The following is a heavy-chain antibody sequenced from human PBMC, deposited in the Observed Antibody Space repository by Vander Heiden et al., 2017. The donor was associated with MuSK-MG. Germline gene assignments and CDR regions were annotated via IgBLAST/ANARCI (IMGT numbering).Heavy chain of an antibody. V-gene: IGHV3-23*01. CDR1: GFTFSSCA. CDR3: AKDEAVSSSSRYYGMDV. Sequence: EVQLLASGGGLVQPGGSLRLSCAASGFTFSSCAMSWVRQAPGKGLEWVSAISGSGGSTYYADSVKGRFTISRDNSKNTLYLQMNSLRAEDTAVYYCAKDEAVSSSSRYYGMDVWGQGTTVTVSS. CDR2: ISGSGGST. D-gene: IGHD6-13*01. J-gene: IGHJ6*02.